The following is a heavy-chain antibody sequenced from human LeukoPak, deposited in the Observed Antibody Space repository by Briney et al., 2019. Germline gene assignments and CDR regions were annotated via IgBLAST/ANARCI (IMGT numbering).Heavy chain of an antibody. Sequence: SETLSLTCAVYGGSFSGYYWSWIRQPPGKGLEWIGEINHSGSTNYNPSLKSRVTISVDTSKNRFSLKLSSVTAADTAVYYCARFNYYDSSGYYSFDYWGQGTLVTVSS. CDR3: ARFNYYDSSGYYSFDY. V-gene: IGHV4-34*01. CDR1: GGSFSGYY. CDR2: INHSGST. D-gene: IGHD3-22*01. J-gene: IGHJ4*02.